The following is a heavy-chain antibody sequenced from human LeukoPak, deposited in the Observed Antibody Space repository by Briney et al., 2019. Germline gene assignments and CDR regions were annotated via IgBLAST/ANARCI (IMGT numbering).Heavy chain of an antibody. CDR2: IYHSGST. V-gene: IGHV4-30-2*01. CDR3: ARVRRYSGSYLAFDI. D-gene: IGHD1-26*01. CDR1: GGSISSGGYY. Sequence: PSQTLSLTCTVSGGSISSGGYYWSWIRQPPGKGLEWIGYIYHSGSTYYNPSLKSRVTISVDRSKNQFSLKLSSVTAADTAVYYCARVRRYSGSYLAFDIWGQGTMVTVSS. J-gene: IGHJ3*02.